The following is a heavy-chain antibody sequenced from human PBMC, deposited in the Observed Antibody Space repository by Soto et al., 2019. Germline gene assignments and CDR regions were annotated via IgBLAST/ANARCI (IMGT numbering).Heavy chain of an antibody. J-gene: IGHJ4*02. Sequence: GGSLRLSCAASGFTFSSYGMHWVRQAPGKGLEWVAVIWYDGSNKYYADSVKGRFTISRDNSKNTLFLQMNNLRAEDTAVYYCAKGGRDSSSWYLVSYWGQGTLVTVSS. V-gene: IGHV3-33*06. CDR2: IWYDGSNK. CDR3: AKGGRDSSSWYLVSY. CDR1: GFTFSSYG. D-gene: IGHD6-13*01.